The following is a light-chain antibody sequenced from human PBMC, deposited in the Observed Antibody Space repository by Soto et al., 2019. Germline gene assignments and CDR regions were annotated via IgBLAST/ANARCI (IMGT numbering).Light chain of an antibody. Sequence: DIQMTQSPSTLTPSVGARVTITCRASQNIRNWLAWYQQKPGKAPKPLIYDDSSLKSGGAARLSGSGSGTEFTLTISSRQPDDFATYYCQHYNSYSEAFGQGTKVDIK. V-gene: IGKV1-5*01. CDR1: QNIRNW. CDR2: DDS. CDR3: QHYNSYSEA. J-gene: IGKJ1*01.